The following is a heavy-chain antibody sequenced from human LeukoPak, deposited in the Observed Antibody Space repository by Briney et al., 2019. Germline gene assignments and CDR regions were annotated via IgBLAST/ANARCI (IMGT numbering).Heavy chain of an antibody. CDR3: ARDKGPEGGYGTGGFDY. V-gene: IGHV1-18*01. CDR2: ISAYNGNT. D-gene: IGHD5-12*01. CDR1: GYTFTSYG. Sequence: ASVKVSCKASGYTFTSYGISWVRQAPGQGLEWMGWISAYNGNTNYAQKLQGRVTMTTDTFTSTAYMELRSLRSDDTAVYYCARDKGPEGGYGTGGFDYWGQGTLVTVSS. J-gene: IGHJ4*02.